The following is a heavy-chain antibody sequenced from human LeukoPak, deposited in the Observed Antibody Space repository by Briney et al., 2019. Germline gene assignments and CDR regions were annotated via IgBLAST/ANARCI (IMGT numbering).Heavy chain of an antibody. CDR3: SKGLDGSTSCPDY. CDR2: IKSKTDGGTT. Sequence: GGSLRLSCAASGFTFSNAWMSWVRQAPGKGLEWVGRIKSKTDGGTTDYAAPVKGRFTISRDDSKNTLYLQMNSLKTEDTAVYYCSKGLDGSTSCPDYWGQGTLVTVSS. V-gene: IGHV3-15*01. J-gene: IGHJ4*02. D-gene: IGHD2-2*01. CDR1: GFTFSNAW.